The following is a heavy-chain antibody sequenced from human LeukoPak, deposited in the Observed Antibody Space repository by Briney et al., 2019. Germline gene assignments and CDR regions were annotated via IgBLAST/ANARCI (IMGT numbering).Heavy chain of an antibody. D-gene: IGHD3-3*01. CDR3: AKVWSGYHFDY. CDR2: ISGSGGST. CDR1: GFTFSSYG. J-gene: IGHJ4*02. V-gene: IGHV3-23*01. Sequence: GGSLRLSCAASGFTFSSYGMHWVRQAPGKGLEWVSAISGSGGSTYYADSVKGRFTISRDNSKNTLYLQMNSLRAEDTAVYYCAKVWSGYHFDYWGQGTLVTVSS.